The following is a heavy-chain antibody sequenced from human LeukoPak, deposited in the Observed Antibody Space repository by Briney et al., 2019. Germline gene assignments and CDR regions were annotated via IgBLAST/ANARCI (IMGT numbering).Heavy chain of an antibody. CDR3: ARAEGVDLYFDY. V-gene: IGHV3-30*02. D-gene: IGHD3-16*01. Sequence: GGSLRLSCAASGFSFSTYGMHWVRQAPGKGLEWVAFTPYDGNSKYYTDSVKGRFTVSKDNLQNTLYLQMNNLGIEDTAVYFCARAEGVDLYFDYGGQGTPVTVSS. CDR1: GFSFSTYG. J-gene: IGHJ4*02. CDR2: TPYDGNSK.